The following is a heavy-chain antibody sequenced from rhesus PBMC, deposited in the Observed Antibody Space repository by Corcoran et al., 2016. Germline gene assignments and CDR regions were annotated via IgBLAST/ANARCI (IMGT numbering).Heavy chain of an antibody. J-gene: IGHJ4*01. Sequence: QVQLQESGPAVMMPSETLSLSCAVSGASISSRHWWSWIRQSPGKGLEWIAHISNNGRNTEKNPSLGSRVTISIDTSQNQFSLRLTSVTAADTAVYFCSRGGYATTEGFDSWGQGVLVTVSS. D-gene: IGHD5-42*01. CDR2: ISNNGRNT. V-gene: IGHV4-93*02. CDR1: GASISSRHW. CDR3: SRGGYATTEGFDS.